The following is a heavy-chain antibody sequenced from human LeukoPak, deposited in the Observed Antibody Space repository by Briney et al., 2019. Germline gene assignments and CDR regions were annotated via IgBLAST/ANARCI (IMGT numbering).Heavy chain of an antibody. J-gene: IGHJ4*02. CDR3: ARRITIFGPDDY. V-gene: IGHV1-69*13. CDR1: GGTFSSYA. CDR2: IIPIFGTA. D-gene: IGHD3-3*01. Sequence: SVKVSCKASGGTFSSYAISWVRQAPGQGLEWMGGIIPIFGTANSAQKLHGRVTITADESTSTAYMELSSLRSEDTAVYYCARRITIFGPDDYWGQGTLVTVSS.